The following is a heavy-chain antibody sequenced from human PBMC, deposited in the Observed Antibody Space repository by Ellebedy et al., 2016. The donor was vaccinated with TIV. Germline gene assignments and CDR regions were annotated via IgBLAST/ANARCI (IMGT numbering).Heavy chain of an antibody. V-gene: IGHV3-53*01. J-gene: IGHJ3*02. CDR2: IHSGGST. CDR3: AKDQVGGDGRWVFDI. Sequence: GESLKISCAASGLSVSRSYMSWVRQTPGKGLEWVAVIHSGGSTYYADAVKGRFTISRDNSKNTLYLQMNSLRAEDTAIYYCAKDQVGGDGRWVFDIWGQGTMVTVSS. CDR1: GLSVSRSY. D-gene: IGHD3-16*01.